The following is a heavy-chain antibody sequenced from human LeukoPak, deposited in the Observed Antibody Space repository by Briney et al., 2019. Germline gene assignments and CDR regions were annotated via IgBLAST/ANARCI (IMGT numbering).Heavy chain of an antibody. Sequence: GGSLRLSCAASGFTFNSYAMSWVRQAPGKGLEWVSAIRGSGGGTYYADSVKGRFTISRDNSKNTLYLQMNSLRDEDTALYYCAKAGIGVVGYFDYWGQGTLVTVPS. CDR3: AKAGIGVVGYFDY. CDR2: IRGSGGGT. J-gene: IGHJ4*02. D-gene: IGHD6-19*01. CDR1: GFTFNSYA. V-gene: IGHV3-23*01.